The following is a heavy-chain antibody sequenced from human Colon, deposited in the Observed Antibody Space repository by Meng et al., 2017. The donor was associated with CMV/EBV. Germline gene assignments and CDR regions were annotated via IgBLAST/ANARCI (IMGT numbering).Heavy chain of an antibody. CDR2: IHYSGTT. CDR3: VRHPPVVTGHDIFDM. J-gene: IGHJ6*02. V-gene: IGHV4-39*01. D-gene: IGHD2-15*01. Sequence: SETLSLTCLVSGASVSTNYYYWGWVRQFPGKELEWIGNIHYSGTTHYNPSLKSRVAISIDMSKDQFFLKLSSVTAADTAVYYCVRHPPVVTGHDIFDMWGQGTSVTVSS. CDR1: GASVSTNYYY.